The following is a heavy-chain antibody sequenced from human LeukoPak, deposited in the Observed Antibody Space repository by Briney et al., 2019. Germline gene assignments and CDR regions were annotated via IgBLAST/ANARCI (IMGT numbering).Heavy chain of an antibody. V-gene: IGHV3-23*01. CDR3: AKDESPGYSYGPHYYYYYGMDV. CDR2: IRGSGGST. D-gene: IGHD5-18*01. CDR1: GFTFSSYA. Sequence: GGSLRLACAASGFTFSSYAMSWVRQAPGKGLEWVSAIRGSGGSTYYADSVKGRFTISRDNSKNTLYLQMNSLRAEDTAVYYCAKDESPGYSYGPHYYYYYGMDVWGQGTTVTVSS. J-gene: IGHJ6*02.